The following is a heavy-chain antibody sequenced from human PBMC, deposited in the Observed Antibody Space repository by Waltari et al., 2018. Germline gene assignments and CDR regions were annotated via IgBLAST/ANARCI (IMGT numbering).Heavy chain of an antibody. CDR1: GDSVSSGSYY. CDR2: IYHNGNA. D-gene: IGHD3-10*01. CDR3: ARHCIVVRGIVLPDP. J-gene: IGHJ5*02. V-gene: IGHV4-61*01. Sequence: QVQLQESSPGLVKPSETLSLTCTVSGDSVSSGSYYWGWIRQSPGKGLEWIGYIYHNGNANYSPSLRSRVTMSVDTSKNQFSLSLRSVTAADTALYYCARHCIVVRGIVLPDPWGQGTLVTVSS.